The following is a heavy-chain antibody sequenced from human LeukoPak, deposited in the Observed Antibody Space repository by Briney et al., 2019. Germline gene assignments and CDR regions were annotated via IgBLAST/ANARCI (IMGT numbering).Heavy chain of an antibody. CDR2: FDPEDGET. CDR3: ATPGRMATIMSWFFDY. D-gene: IGHD5-24*01. CDR1: GYTLTELS. Sequence: ASVKVSCKVSGYTLTELSMHWVRQAPGKGLEWMGGFDPEDGETIYAQKFQGRVTMTEDTSTDTAYMELSSLRSEDTAVYYCATPGRMATIMSWFFDYWGQGTLVTVSS. J-gene: IGHJ4*02. V-gene: IGHV1-24*01.